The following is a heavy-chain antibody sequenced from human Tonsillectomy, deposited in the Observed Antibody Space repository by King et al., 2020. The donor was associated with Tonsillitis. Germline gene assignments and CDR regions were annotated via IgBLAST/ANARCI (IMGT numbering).Heavy chain of an antibody. Sequence: VQLQESGPGLVKPSETLSLTCAVSGDSIRNTCWGWVRQPPGKGLEWIGYLCNSGTTNYNFSLKSRITMSLDTSKNQLSLKLNSVTAADTAVYYCARDNRGSLDYWGQGALVTVSS. CDR1: GDSIRNTC. CDR2: LCNSGTT. D-gene: IGHD7-27*01. J-gene: IGHJ4*02. V-gene: IGHV4-59*01. CDR3: ARDNRGSLDY.